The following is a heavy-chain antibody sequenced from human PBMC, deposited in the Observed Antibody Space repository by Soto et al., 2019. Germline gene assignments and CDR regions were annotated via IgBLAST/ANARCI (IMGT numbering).Heavy chain of an antibody. V-gene: IGHV4-39*01. Sequence: QLQLQESGPGLVKPSETLSLTCSVSGDSINSDKYYWGWIRQPPGKGLEWIGSIYFRGNTYYNPPPQPRVTTSLDKSKSQFSLKLNSVTAADSAVYFCARLEGLATISYYFDFWGQGALVTVSS. CDR3: ARLEGLATISYYFDF. J-gene: IGHJ4*02. CDR2: IYFRGNT. CDR1: GDSINSDKYY. D-gene: IGHD3-9*01.